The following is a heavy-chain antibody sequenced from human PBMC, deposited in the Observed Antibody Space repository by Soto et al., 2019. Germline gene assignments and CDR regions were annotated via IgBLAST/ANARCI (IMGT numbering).Heavy chain of an antibody. CDR3: ARTDPIAAAGTSRWFDP. D-gene: IGHD6-13*01. Sequence: QVQLQESGPGLVKPSETLSLTCTVSGGSISSYYWSWIRQPPGKGLEWIGYIYYSGSTNYNPSLKSRVTISVDTSKNQFSLKLSSVTAAGTAVYYCARTDPIAAAGTSRWFDPWGQGTLVTVSS. CDR2: IYYSGST. V-gene: IGHV4-59*01. J-gene: IGHJ5*02. CDR1: GGSISSYY.